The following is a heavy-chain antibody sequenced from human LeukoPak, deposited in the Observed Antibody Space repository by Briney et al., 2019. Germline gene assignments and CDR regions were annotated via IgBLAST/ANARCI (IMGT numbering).Heavy chain of an antibody. V-gene: IGHV1-2*02. Sequence: AASVKVPCKASGYTFTSYDINWVRQATGQGLEWMGWMNPNSGGTNYAQKFQGRVTMTRDTSISTAYMELSRLRSDDTAVYYCARGNDVDIVATIIRDYWGQGTLVTVSS. CDR1: GYTFTSYD. CDR3: ARGNDVDIVATIIRDY. J-gene: IGHJ4*02. CDR2: MNPNSGGT. D-gene: IGHD5-12*01.